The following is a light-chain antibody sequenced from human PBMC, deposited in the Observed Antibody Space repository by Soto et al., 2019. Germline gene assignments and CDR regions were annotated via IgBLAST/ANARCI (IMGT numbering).Light chain of an antibody. CDR1: QSVLYSSNNKNY. V-gene: IGKV4-1*01. Sequence: DIVMTQSPDSLAVSLGERATINCKSSQSVLYSSNNKNYLAWYQQKPGQSPKLLIFWASTRESGVPDRFSGSGSGTDFTLTIRSLQAEDVAVYYCQQYYNTPLTFGGGTKVEI. CDR3: QQYYNTPLT. J-gene: IGKJ4*01. CDR2: WAS.